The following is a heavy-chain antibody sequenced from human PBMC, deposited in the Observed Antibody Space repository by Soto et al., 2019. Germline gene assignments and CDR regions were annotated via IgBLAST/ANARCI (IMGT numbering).Heavy chain of an antibody. Sequence: PGGSLRLSCAASGFTFSSYAMSWVRQAPGKGLEWVSAISGSGGSTYYADSVKGRFTISRDNSKNTLYLQMNSLRAEGTAVYYCAKDLESGYSGFVNFDYWGQGTLVTVSS. CDR2: ISGSGGST. CDR3: AKDLESGYSGFVNFDY. CDR1: GFTFSSYA. V-gene: IGHV3-23*01. D-gene: IGHD5-12*01. J-gene: IGHJ4*02.